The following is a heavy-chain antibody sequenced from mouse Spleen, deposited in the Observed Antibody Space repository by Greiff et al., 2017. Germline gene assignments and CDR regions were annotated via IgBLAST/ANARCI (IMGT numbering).Heavy chain of an antibody. D-gene: IGHD1-1*01. V-gene: IGHV1-81*01. CDR3: ARWRTTVVDDY. CDR1: GYTFTSYG. CDR2: IYPRSGNT. J-gene: IGHJ2*01. Sequence: VQRVESGAELARPGASVKLSCKASGYTFTSYGISWVKQRTGQGLEWIGEIYPRSGNTYYNEKFKGKATLTTDKSSSTAYMELRSLTSEDSAVYFCARWRTTVVDDYWGQGTTLTVSS.